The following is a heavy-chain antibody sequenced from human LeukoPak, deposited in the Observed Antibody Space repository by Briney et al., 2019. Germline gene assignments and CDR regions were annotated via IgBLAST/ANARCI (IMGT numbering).Heavy chain of an antibody. CDR2: INHSGST. V-gene: IGHV4-34*01. Sequence: SETLSLTCAVYGGSFSGYYWSWIRQPPGKGLEWIGEINHSGSTNYNPSLKSRVTISVDTSKNQFSLKLSSVTAADTAVYYCARASLRIAVAGTRRSHNWFDPWGQGTLVTVSS. J-gene: IGHJ5*02. CDR1: GGSFSGYY. D-gene: IGHD6-19*01. CDR3: ARASLRIAVAGTRRSHNWFDP.